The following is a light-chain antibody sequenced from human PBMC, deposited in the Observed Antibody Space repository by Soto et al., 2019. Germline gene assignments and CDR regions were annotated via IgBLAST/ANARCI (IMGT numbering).Light chain of an antibody. V-gene: IGKV3D-20*01. Sequence: EIVLTQSPATLSLSPGERATLSCGASQSVSRIYLAWYQQKPGLAPRLLIYDASIRSTGIPDSFSDSGSGIDFTLTICRLESEQFGVYYCQDYVSAPPSTFGQGTKVEI. J-gene: IGKJ1*01. CDR1: QSVSRIY. CDR3: QDYVSAPPST. CDR2: DAS.